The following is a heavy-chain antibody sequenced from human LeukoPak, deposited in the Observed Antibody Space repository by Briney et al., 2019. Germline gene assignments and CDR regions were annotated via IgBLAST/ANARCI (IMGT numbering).Heavy chain of an antibody. CDR2: IYYSGST. CDR3: AGERERGYSYGWSPNWFDP. J-gene: IGHJ5*02. V-gene: IGHV4-39*01. CDR1: GGSISSSRYY. D-gene: IGHD5-18*01. Sequence: SETLSLTCTVSGGSISSSRYYWGWIRQPPGKGLEWIGSIYYSGSTYYNPSLKSRVTISVDTSKNQFSLKLSSVTAADTAVYYCAGERERGYSYGWSPNWFDPWGQGTLVTVSS.